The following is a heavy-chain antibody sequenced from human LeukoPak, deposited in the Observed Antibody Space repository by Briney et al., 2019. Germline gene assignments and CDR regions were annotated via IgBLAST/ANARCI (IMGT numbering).Heavy chain of an antibody. D-gene: IGHD6-19*01. CDR2: IYVTGST. J-gene: IGHJ3*02. CDR1: GASISSYY. Sequence: NTSDTRSLTCTVCGASISSYYWSWIRQPAGKPLEGIGRIYVTGSTTYNPSLESRVTMSLDTSKNHFSLKLSSVTAADTAVYYCARDSRLAVVGHDAFDIWGQGTMVTVSS. CDR3: ARDSRLAVVGHDAFDI. V-gene: IGHV4-4*07.